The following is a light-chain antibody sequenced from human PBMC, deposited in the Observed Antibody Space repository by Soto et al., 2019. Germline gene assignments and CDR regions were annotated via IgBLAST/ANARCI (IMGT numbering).Light chain of an antibody. J-gene: IGLJ3*02. CDR3: CSYAGSRV. CDR1: SSDVGSYNL. CDR2: EGS. V-gene: IGLV2-23*01. Sequence: QSALTQPASVSGSPGQSITISCTGTSSDVGSYNLVSWYQQDPGKAPKLMIYEGSKRPSGVSNRFSGSKSGNTASLTISGLQADDDADYYCCSYAGSRVFCGGTKLTVL.